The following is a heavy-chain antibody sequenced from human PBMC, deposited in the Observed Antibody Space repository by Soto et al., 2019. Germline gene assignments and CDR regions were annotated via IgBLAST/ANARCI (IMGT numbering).Heavy chain of an antibody. V-gene: IGHV1-24*01. D-gene: IGHD6-19*01. CDR2: FDPEDGET. Sequence: QVQLVQSGAEVKKPGASVKVSCKVSGYTLTELSMHWVRQAPGKGLEWMGGFDPEDGETIYAQKLQGRAPMTEDTSTYTAYMGVSSLRSEDTAVYYCAILGAGTFVSWGKETLFTLPS. CDR1: GYTLTELS. J-gene: IGHJ5*01. CDR3: AILGAGTFVS.